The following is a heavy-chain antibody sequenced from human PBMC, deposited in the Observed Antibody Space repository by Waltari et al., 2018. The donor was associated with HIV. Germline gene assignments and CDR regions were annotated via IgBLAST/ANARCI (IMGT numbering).Heavy chain of an antibody. J-gene: IGHJ4*02. Sequence: EVQLVESGGGLVQPEESLRLSCAASGFVFSSYSMNWVRQAPGEGLEWISLISSSVSTIYYADFVKGRFTVSRDNAENSLYLQMNSLRDEDTAVYYCVRDPKTSWGELDYWGQGTLVAVSS. V-gene: IGHV3-48*02. CDR2: ISSSVSTI. D-gene: IGHD3-16*01. CDR3: VRDPKTSWGELDY. CDR1: GFVFSSYS.